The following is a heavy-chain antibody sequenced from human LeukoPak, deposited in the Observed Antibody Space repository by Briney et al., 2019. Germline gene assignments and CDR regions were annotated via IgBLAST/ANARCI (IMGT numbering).Heavy chain of an antibody. CDR2: IYYSGST. V-gene: IGHV4-59*12. J-gene: IGHJ4*02. CDR3: ARTGTGPFDY. Sequence: ASETLSLTCTVSGGFISSYYWSWIRQPPGKGLEWIGYIYYSGSTNYNPSLKSRVTRSVDTSKNQFSLKLSSVTAADTAVYYCARTGTGPFDYWGQGTLVTVSS. D-gene: IGHD1-1*01. CDR1: GGFISSYY.